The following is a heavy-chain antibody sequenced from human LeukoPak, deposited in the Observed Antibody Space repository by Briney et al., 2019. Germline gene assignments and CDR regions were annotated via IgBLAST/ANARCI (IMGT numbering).Heavy chain of an antibody. CDR2: ISGSGGST. Sequence: GGSQRLSCAASGFTLSSYAMSWVRQAPGKGLVCVSSISGSGGSTYYADSVKGRFTISRDNSKNTLYLQVNSLRAEDTAVYYCAKDWTGTKPFDLWGRGTLVTVSS. J-gene: IGHJ2*01. CDR3: AKDWTGTKPFDL. D-gene: IGHD3/OR15-3a*01. CDR1: GFTLSSYA. V-gene: IGHV3-23*01.